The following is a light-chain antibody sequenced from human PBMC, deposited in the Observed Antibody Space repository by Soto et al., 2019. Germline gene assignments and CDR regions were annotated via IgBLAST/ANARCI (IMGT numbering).Light chain of an antibody. CDR2: GAS. CDR1: QSVRSN. J-gene: IGKJ5*01. CDR3: QQYNNWPST. V-gene: IGKV3-15*01. Sequence: EIVMTQSPATLSVSPGEGVTLSCRAGQSVRSNLAWYQQKPGQAPRLLIYGASTRATGIPARFSGSGSGTEFTLTISSLQSEDFAVYYCQQYNNWPSTFGQGTRLEIK.